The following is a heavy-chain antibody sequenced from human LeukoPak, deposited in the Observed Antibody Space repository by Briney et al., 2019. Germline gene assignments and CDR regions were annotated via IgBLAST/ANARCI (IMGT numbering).Heavy chain of an antibody. V-gene: IGHV1-2*02. CDR2: INPNSGGT. CDR1: GYTFTGYY. Sequence: GASVKVSCKASGYTFTGYYMHWVRQAPGQGLEWMGWINPNSGGTNYAQKFQGRVTMTRDTSISTAYMELSRLRSDDTAVYYCARGRGREGLDAFDIWGQGTMVTVSS. CDR3: ARGRGREGLDAFDI. J-gene: IGHJ3*02.